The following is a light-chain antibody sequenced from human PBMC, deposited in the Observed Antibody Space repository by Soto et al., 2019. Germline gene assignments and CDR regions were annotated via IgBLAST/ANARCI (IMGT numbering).Light chain of an antibody. CDR1: QSVSSY. CDR3: QQRSSWPIT. CDR2: DAS. J-gene: IGKJ5*01. Sequence: IAMTQSPATLSVSPGERATLSCRASQSVSSYLAWHQQKPGQAPRLLIYDASNRATGIPARFSGSGSGTDFTLTISSLEPEDFAVYYCQQRSSWPITFGQGTRLEI. V-gene: IGKV3-11*01.